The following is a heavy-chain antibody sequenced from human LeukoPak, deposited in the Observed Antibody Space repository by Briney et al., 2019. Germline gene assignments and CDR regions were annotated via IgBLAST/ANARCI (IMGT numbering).Heavy chain of an antibody. V-gene: IGHV3-30-3*01. Sequence: SGGSLRLSCATSGFTFSMSAMHWVRLAPGKGLDWVAVISFDGGNKFYADSVKGRFSISRDSSKNTLYLQMNSLGLDDTAVYFCARGRAGIAAAGFDYWGQGTLVTVSS. CDR1: GFTFSMSA. CDR3: ARGRAGIAAAGFDY. CDR2: ISFDGGNK. D-gene: IGHD6-13*01. J-gene: IGHJ4*02.